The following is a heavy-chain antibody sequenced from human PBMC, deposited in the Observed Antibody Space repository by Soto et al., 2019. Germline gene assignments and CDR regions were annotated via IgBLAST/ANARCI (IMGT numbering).Heavy chain of an antibody. CDR2: IDPSDSYT. CDR1: GYSFTSYW. CDR3: ARLPPPPPYYYYGMDV. J-gene: IGHJ6*01. V-gene: IGHV5-10-1*01. Sequence: PAESLTTGCDVSGYSFTSYWISWVLQMPGKGLEWMGRIDPSDSYTNYSPSFQGHVTISADKSISTAYLQCSSLKASDTAMYYCARLPPPPPYYYYGMDVWGQGTTVTVSS.